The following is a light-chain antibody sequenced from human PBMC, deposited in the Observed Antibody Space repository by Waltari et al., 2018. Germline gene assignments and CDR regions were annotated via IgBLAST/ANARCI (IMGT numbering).Light chain of an antibody. CDR3: HQRSNWPHT. V-gene: IGKV3-11*01. CDR1: QSVSSY. J-gene: IGKJ2*01. CDR2: DAS. Sequence: EIVLTQSPATLSLSPGERATLSCRASQSVSSYLAWYQQKPGQAPRLLIYDASNRATGIPARFSGSGSGTDFTLTISSLGPEDFAVYYCHQRSNWPHTFGQGTKLEIK.